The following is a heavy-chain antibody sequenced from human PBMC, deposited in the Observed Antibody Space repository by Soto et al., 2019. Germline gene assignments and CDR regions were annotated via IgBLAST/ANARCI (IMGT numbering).Heavy chain of an antibody. Sequence: PSETLSLTCTVSGASISGYYWSWIRKSAGKGLEWIGRIYATGTTDYNPPLKSRVMMSVDTSKKQFSLKLRSVTAADTAVYYCVRDGTKTLRDWFDPWGQGISVTVPQ. CDR1: GASISGYY. CDR3: VRDGTKTLRDWFDP. D-gene: IGHD1-1*01. J-gene: IGHJ5*02. CDR2: IYATGTT. V-gene: IGHV4-4*07.